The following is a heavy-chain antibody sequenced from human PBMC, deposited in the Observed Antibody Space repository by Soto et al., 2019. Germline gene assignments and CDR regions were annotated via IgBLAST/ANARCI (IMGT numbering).Heavy chain of an antibody. CDR1: GDSITSNSYF. D-gene: IGHD3-16*01. CDR2: IYYSGTT. J-gene: IGHJ4*01. V-gene: IGHV4-39*01. Sequence: ASETLSLPCTVSGDSITSNSYFWAWIRQPPGKGLEWIGSIYYSGTTYYNPSLKSRVTISVDRSKNQFSLKLSSVTAADTAVYYCASAYRDLHAYCSQRTPVTVSS. CDR3: ASAYRDLHAY.